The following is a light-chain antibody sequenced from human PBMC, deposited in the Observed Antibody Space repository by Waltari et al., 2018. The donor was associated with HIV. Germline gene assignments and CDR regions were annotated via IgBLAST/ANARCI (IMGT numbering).Light chain of an antibody. CDR1: SPHIDTST. Sequence: QSVLTQPPSASGTPGQRVPISCSARSPHIDTSTVHWYQHPPGSATKPLIYSNNQRPSGVPDRFSASKSGTSASLAISGLRSEDEAEYYCAAWDENLNGLFGGGTKLTVL. J-gene: IGLJ3*02. V-gene: IGLV1-44*01. CDR2: SNN. CDR3: AAWDENLNGL.